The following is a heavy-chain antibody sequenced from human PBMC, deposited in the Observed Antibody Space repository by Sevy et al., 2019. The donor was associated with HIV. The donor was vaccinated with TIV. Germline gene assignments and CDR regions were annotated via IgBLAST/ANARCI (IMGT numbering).Heavy chain of an antibody. CDR2: IRRNSYEPYGGTT. D-gene: IGHD5-18*01. V-gene: IGHV3-49*03. J-gene: IGHJ4*02. Sequence: GGSLRLSCTSTGFTFGDYAMSWFRQAPGKGLEWVAFIRRNSYEPYGGTTEYAAPVKDRFTISRDDSKSIVHLQMNSLKTEDTAVYYCTRALARVDTPQYYFDYWGQGTLVTVSS. CDR1: GFTFGDYA. CDR3: TRALARVDTPQYYFDY.